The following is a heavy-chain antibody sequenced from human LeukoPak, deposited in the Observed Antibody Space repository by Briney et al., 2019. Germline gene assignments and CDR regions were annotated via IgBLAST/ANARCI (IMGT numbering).Heavy chain of an antibody. CDR2: IYYSGST. D-gene: IGHD3/OR15-3a*01. CDR1: GGSISSYY. V-gene: IGHV4-59*12. Sequence: PSETLSLTCTVSGGSISSYYWSWIRQPPGKGLEWIGYIYYSGSTYYNPSLKSRVTISVDTSKNQFSLKLSSVTAADTAVYYCARGLPTFDYWGQGTLVTVSS. J-gene: IGHJ4*02. CDR3: ARGLPTFDY.